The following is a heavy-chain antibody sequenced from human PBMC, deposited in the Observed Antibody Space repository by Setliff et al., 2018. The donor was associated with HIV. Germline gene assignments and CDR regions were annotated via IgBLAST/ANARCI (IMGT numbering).Heavy chain of an antibody. CDR2: MYKGGET. CDR3: AKGGYGGSYYVAGY. V-gene: IGHV3-66*02. D-gene: IGHD1-26*01. J-gene: IGHJ4*02. Sequence: GGSLRLSCAASGFTFDDYGMSWVRQAPGKGLEWVALMYKGGETYYADFVKGRFTIARDNSKNTVSLQMTNLGTGDTAVYYCAKGGYGGSYYVAGYWGQGTLVTVSS. CDR1: GFTFDDYG.